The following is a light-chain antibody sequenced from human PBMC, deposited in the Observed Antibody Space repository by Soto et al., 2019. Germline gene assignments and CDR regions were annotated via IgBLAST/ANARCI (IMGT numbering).Light chain of an antibody. CDR3: QQRSHCPWLT. J-gene: IGKJ4*01. Sequence: EIVLTQSPATLSLSPGERATLSCRASQSVNNYLAWYQQKPGQAPRLVIYDVFNRATGTPARFSGSGSGTDLPITISSLEPEDLGVYYFQQRSHCPWLTFGGGTRVEIK. CDR1: QSVNNY. CDR2: DVF. V-gene: IGKV3-11*01.